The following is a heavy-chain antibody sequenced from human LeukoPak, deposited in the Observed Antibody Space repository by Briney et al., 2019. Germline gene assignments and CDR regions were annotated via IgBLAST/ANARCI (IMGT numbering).Heavy chain of an antibody. J-gene: IGHJ4*02. CDR1: GFTFSNYW. V-gene: IGHV3-74*01. CDR2: IIADGSDT. CDR3: ARDVGYSGYDSDFDY. D-gene: IGHD5-12*01. Sequence: PGGSLRLSCAASGFTFSNYWMHWVRQAPGKGLVWVSRIIADGSDTRYADSVKGRFTISRDNAKNTLYLQMNSLRAEDTAVYYCARDVGYSGYDSDFDYWGQGTLVTASS.